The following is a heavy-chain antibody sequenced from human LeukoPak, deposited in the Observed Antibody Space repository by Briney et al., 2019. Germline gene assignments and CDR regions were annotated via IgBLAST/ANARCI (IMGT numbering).Heavy chain of an antibody. J-gene: IGHJ4*02. D-gene: IGHD3-10*01. V-gene: IGHV4-59*08. Sequence: PSETLSLTCSLSGGSISYYYWSWIRQPPGKGLESIGYSHDSVESNYNPSLQSRVIISRATSKNQFSLNLMSVTAAATAVYHCAASSHSGSYRAYWGQGTPVTVSS. CDR1: GGSISYYY. CDR3: AASSHSGSYRAY. CDR2: SHDSVES.